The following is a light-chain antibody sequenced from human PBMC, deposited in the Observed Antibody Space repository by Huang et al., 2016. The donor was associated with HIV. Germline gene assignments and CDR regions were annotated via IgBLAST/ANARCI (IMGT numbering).Light chain of an antibody. CDR2: EGS. CDR1: QSLLHTGGKTY. CDR3: MQSIQPTT. V-gene: IGKV2D-29*01. Sequence: DIVMTQTPLSLSVTPGQPASISCKSSQSLLHTGGKTYLYWYLQKPGQAPHLLSYEGSNRFSGVSDRFSGRGSGTNFTLKISRVEAEDAGVYYCMQSIQPTTFGQGTKVEIK. J-gene: IGKJ1*01.